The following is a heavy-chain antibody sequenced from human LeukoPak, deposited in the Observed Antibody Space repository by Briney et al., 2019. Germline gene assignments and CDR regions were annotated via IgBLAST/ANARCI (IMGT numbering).Heavy chain of an antibody. CDR1: GGSISPYY. CDR2: IYYSGTT. CDR3: ASSVTASNNWFDP. D-gene: IGHD2-8*01. Sequence: SETLSLTCSVSGGSISPYYWTWIRQPPGKRPEWIGCIYYSGTTNFNPSLRSRVTFSVDTSKNQFSLRLRSVTAADTAVYYCASSVTASNNWFDPWGQGTLVTVSS. V-gene: IGHV4-59*08. J-gene: IGHJ5*02.